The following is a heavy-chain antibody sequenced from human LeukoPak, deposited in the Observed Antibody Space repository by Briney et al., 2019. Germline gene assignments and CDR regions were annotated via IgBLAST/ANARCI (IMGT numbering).Heavy chain of an antibody. CDR2: INTDGSST. CDR3: ARDSGSSWYSAFDI. D-gene: IGHD6-13*01. Sequence: PGGSLSLSCAVSGFTLSSYAMSWVRQAPGKGVEWGSRINTDGSSTSYADSVKGRFTISRDNAKNTLYLQMNSLRAEDTAVYYCARDSGSSWYSAFDIWGEGTMVTVSS. J-gene: IGHJ3*02. CDR1: GFTLSSYA. V-gene: IGHV3-74*01.